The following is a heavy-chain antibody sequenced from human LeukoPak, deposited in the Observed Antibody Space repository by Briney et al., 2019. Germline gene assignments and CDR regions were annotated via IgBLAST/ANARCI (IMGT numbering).Heavy chain of an antibody. D-gene: IGHD2-2*01. CDR2: TIPIFGTA. Sequence: VASVKVSCKASGGTFSSYAISWVRQAPGQGLEWMGGTIPIFGTANYAQKFQGRVTITTDESTSTAYMELSSLRSEDTAVYYCARGLPFIRPVVDDDSIKTNYYYYMDVWGKGTTVTVS. J-gene: IGHJ6*03. V-gene: IGHV1-69*05. CDR3: ARGLPFIRPVVDDDSIKTNYYYYMDV. CDR1: GGTFSSYA.